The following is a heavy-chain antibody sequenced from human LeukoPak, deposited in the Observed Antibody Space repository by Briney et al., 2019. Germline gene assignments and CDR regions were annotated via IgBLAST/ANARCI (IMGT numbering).Heavy chain of an antibody. Sequence: SQTLSLTCAISGDGVSSNSVTWNWIRQSPWRGLEWLGRTYYRSKWSYDYAVSVKSRITINSDTSKNQLSLQLNSVTPEDTAVYYCARVTAAGTFDPWGQGTLVTVSS. CDR2: TYYRSKWSY. CDR3: ARVTAAGTFDP. CDR1: GDGVSSNSVT. V-gene: IGHV6-1*01. J-gene: IGHJ5*02. D-gene: IGHD6-25*01.